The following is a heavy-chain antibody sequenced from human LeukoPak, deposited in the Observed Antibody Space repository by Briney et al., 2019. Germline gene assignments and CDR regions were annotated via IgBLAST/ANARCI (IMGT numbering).Heavy chain of an antibody. CDR2: IKQDGSEK. CDR1: GFTFSSYW. J-gene: IGHJ3*02. CDR3: AREILQWLSPRGAFDI. Sequence: GGSLRLSCAASGFTFSSYWMSWVRQAPGKGLEWVANIKQDGSEKYYVDSVKGRFTISRDNAKNSLYLQMNSLRAEDTAVYYCAREILQWLSPRGAFDIWGQGTMATVSS. V-gene: IGHV3-7*01. D-gene: IGHD6-19*01.